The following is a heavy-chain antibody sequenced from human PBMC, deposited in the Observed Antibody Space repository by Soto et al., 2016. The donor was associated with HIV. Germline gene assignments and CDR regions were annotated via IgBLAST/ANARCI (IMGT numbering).Heavy chain of an antibody. V-gene: IGHV3-23*01. Sequence: EVQLLESGGGLVQPGGSLRLSCAASGFTFSSYAMSWVRQAPGKGLEWVSAISGSGGSTYYADSVKGRFTISRDNSKNTLYLQMNSLRAEDTAVYYCAKDRAPISPNGSGLDYWGQGTLVTVSS. CDR1: GFTFSSYA. J-gene: IGHJ4*02. CDR2: ISGSGGST. CDR3: AKDRAPISPNGSGLDY. D-gene: IGHD3-10*01.